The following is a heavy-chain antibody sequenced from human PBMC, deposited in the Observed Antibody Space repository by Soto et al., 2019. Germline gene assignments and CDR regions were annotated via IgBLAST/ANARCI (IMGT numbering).Heavy chain of an antibody. J-gene: IGHJ4*02. V-gene: IGHV4-61*01. CDR3: ARRYCSGGTCYSYDY. CDR2: IYYSGST. D-gene: IGHD2-15*01. CDR1: GGSISSGYYY. Sequence: SETLSLTCTVSGGSISSGYYYWSWIRQPPGKGLEWIGYIYYSGSTNYNPSLKSRVTISVDTSKNQFSLRLSSVTAADTAVYYCARRYCSGGTCYSYDYWGQGTLVTVSS.